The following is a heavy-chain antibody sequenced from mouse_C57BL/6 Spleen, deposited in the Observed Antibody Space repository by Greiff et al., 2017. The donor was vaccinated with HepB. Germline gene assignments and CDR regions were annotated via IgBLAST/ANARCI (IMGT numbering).Heavy chain of an antibody. CDR1: GYTFTSYW. Sequence: QVQLKQSGAELAKPGASVKLSCKASGYTFTSYWMHWVKQRPGQGLEWIGYINPSSGYTKYNQKFKDKATLTADKSSSTAYMQLSSLTYEDSAVYYCARYYSNSYYAMDYWGQGTSVTVSS. J-gene: IGHJ4*01. D-gene: IGHD2-5*01. V-gene: IGHV1-7*01. CDR3: ARYYSNSYYAMDY. CDR2: INPSSGYT.